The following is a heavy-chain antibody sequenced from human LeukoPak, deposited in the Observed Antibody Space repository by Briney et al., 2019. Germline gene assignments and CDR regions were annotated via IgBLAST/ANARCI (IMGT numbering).Heavy chain of an antibody. Sequence: GGSLRLSCAASGFTFSSYGMHWVRQAPGKGLEWVAFIRYDGSNKYYADSVKGRFTISRDNSKNTLYLQMNSLRAEDTAVYYCADYYGSGSYYDRRSYWGQGTLVTVSS. CDR3: ADYYGSGSYYDRRSY. D-gene: IGHD3-10*01. J-gene: IGHJ4*02. V-gene: IGHV3-30*02. CDR1: GFTFSSYG. CDR2: IRYDGSNK.